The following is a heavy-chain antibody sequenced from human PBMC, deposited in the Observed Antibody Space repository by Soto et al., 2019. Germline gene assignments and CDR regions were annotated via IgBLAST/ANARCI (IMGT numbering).Heavy chain of an antibody. J-gene: IGHJ1*01. CDR3: ARENSRISPRLFQH. CDR2: ISPAGTNQ. D-gene: IGHD6-6*01. V-gene: IGHV3-30-3*01. Sequence: WGTLRLSCVASGCIFSDYAMHWARQAPGKGLEWVALISPAGTNQYYADSAKGRFTTSRDNSKNTLYLQMNSLRPEDTGLYYCARENSRISPRLFQHWGHGTLVTVSS. CDR1: GCIFSDYA.